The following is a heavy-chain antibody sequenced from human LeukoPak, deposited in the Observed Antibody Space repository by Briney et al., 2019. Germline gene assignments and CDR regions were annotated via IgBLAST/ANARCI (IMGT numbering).Heavy chain of an antibody. CDR2: IYSGGST. D-gene: IGHD2-21*01. J-gene: IGHJ6*03. V-gene: IGHV3-53*01. CDR1: GFTVSSNY. CDR3: ARASVDYYYYMDV. Sequence: GGSLRLSCAASGFTVSSNYMSWVRQAPGKGLEWVSVIYSGGSTYYADSVKGRFTISRDNSKNTLYLQMNSLRAEDTAVYYCARASVDYYYYMDVWGKGTTVTVSS.